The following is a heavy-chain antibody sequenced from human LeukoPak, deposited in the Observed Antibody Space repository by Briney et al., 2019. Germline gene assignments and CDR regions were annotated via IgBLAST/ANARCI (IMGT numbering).Heavy chain of an antibody. D-gene: IGHD3-10*01. V-gene: IGHV4-34*01. Sequence: GSLRLSCAASGFTFSSYAMSWVRQAPGKGLEWIGEINHSGSTNYNPSLKSRVTISVDTSKNQFSLKLSSVTAADTAVYYCARGDNYGSGSNDAFDIWGQGTMVTVSS. CDR2: INHSGST. J-gene: IGHJ3*02. CDR3: ARGDNYGSGSNDAFDI. CDR1: GFTFSSYA.